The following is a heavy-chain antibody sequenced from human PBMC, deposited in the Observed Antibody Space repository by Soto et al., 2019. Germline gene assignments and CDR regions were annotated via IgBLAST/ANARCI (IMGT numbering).Heavy chain of an antibody. V-gene: IGHV4-59*01. CDR3: ARLEYSSGWYRFGY. J-gene: IGHJ4*01. Sequence: QVQLQESGPGLVKPSETLSLTCTVSGGSISSYYWSWIRQPPGKGLEWIGYIYYSGSTNYNPSLKSRVTISIDTSKNQFSLKLSSVTAADTAVYYCARLEYSSGWYRFGYWGHGTLVTVSS. D-gene: IGHD6-19*01. CDR2: IYYSGST. CDR1: GGSISSYY.